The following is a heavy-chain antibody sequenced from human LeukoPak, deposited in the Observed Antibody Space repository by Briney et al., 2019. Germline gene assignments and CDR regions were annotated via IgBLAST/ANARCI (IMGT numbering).Heavy chain of an antibody. J-gene: IGHJ4*02. CDR3: AKDLPYYDSSGPFDY. CDR1: GFTFSSYA. Sequence: PGGSLRLSCAASGFTFSSYAMSWVRQAPGKGPEWVSAISGSGGSTYYADSVKGRFTISRDNSKNTLYLQMNSLRAEDTAVYYCAKDLPYYDSSGPFDYWGQGTLVTVSS. D-gene: IGHD3-22*01. CDR2: ISGSGGST. V-gene: IGHV3-23*01.